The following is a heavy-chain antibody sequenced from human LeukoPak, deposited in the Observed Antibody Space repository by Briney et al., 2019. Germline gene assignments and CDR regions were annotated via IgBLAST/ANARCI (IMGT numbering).Heavy chain of an antibody. CDR2: IIPILGIA. CDR3: ARDVPGSPVKRSVYYYYGMDV. Sequence: SVKVSCKASRGTFSSYAISWVRQAPGQGLEWMGRIIPILGIANYAQKFQGRVTITADKSTSTAYMELSSLRSEDTAVYYCARDVPGSPVKRSVYYYYGMDVWGQGTTVTVSS. D-gene: IGHD3-10*01. CDR1: RGTFSSYA. V-gene: IGHV1-69*04. J-gene: IGHJ6*02.